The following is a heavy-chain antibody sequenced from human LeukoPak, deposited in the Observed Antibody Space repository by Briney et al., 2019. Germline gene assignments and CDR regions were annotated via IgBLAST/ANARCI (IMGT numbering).Heavy chain of an antibody. J-gene: IGHJ4*02. CDR1: GYTFIGYY. CDR2: INPSSGDS. V-gene: IGHV1-2*02. CDR3: ARPIDYGDFRTFFY. D-gene: IGHD4-17*01. Sequence: GASVKVSCKASGYTFIGYYMHWVRQAPGQGLEWMGWINPSSGDSNYAQKFQSRVTMTRDTSIGTAYMEVSRLRSDDTAVYYCARPIDYGDFRTFFYWGQGTLVTVSS.